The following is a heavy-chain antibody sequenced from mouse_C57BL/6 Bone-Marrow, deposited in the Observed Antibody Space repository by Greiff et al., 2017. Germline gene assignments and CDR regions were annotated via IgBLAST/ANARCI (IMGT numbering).Heavy chain of an antibody. CDR2: INPSSRYT. D-gene: IGHD1-1*01. CDR3: ARDYYGSSWYFDV. Sequence: VQLQQSGAELAKPGASVKLSCKASGYTFTSYWMHWVKQRPGQGLEWIGYINPSSRYTKYNQKFKDKATLTADKSSSTAYMQLSSLTYEDSAVYYCARDYYGSSWYFDVWGTGTTVTVSS. J-gene: IGHJ1*03. V-gene: IGHV1-7*01. CDR1: GYTFTSYW.